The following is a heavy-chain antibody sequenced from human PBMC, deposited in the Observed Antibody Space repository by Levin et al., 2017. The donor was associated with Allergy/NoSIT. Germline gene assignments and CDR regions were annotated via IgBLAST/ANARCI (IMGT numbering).Heavy chain of an antibody. J-gene: IGHJ3*02. Sequence: TGGSLRLSCAASGFTFSGSAMHWVRQASGKGLEWVGRIRSKANSYATAYAASVKGRFTISREDSKNTAYLQMNSLKTEDTAVYYCTRLGPNPRYYDSSGYYYPLDDAFDIWGQGTMVTVSS. CDR2: IRSKANSYAT. V-gene: IGHV3-73*01. CDR1: GFTFSGSA. D-gene: IGHD3-22*01. CDR3: TRLGPNPRYYDSSGYYYPLDDAFDI.